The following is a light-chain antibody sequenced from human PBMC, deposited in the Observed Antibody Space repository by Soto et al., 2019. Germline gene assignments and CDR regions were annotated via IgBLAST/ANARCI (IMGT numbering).Light chain of an antibody. CDR3: AAWDDSVNGWV. V-gene: IGLV1-44*01. CDR2: INN. J-gene: IGLJ3*02. CDR1: SSNIAINT. Sequence: QSVLTQPPSASGAPGQWVTISCSGGSSNIAINTVNWYLQLPGTAPKLLIYINNQRPSGVSDRFSGSKSGTSASLAITGLHSEDEGDYYCAAWDDSVNGWVFGGGTKLTVL.